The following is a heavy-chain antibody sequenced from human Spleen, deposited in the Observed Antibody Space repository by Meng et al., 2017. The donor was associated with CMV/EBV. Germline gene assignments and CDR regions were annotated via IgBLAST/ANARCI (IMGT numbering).Heavy chain of an antibody. Sequence: ASVKVSCKASGYTFTGYYIHWVRQAPGQGLEWMGWISAYNGNTNYAQKLQGRVTMTTDTSTSTAYMELRSLRSDDTAVYYCARAEGGLWFGELSRFAYWGQGTLVTVSS. CDR2: ISAYNGNT. V-gene: IGHV1-18*04. CDR1: GYTFTGYY. CDR3: ARAEGGLWFGELSRFAY. J-gene: IGHJ4*02. D-gene: IGHD3-10*01.